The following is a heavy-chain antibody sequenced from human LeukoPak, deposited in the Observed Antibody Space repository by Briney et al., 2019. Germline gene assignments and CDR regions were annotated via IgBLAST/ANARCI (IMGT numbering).Heavy chain of an antibody. Sequence: SSETLSLTCAVYGVSFSGYYWSWIRQPPGKGLEWIGEINHSGSTNYNPSLKSRVTISVDTSKNQFSLKLSSVTAADTAVYYCARASGWYSVFRNDYWGQGTLVTVSS. CDR2: INHSGST. CDR1: GVSFSGYY. J-gene: IGHJ4*02. V-gene: IGHV4-34*01. D-gene: IGHD6-19*01. CDR3: ARASGWYSVFRNDY.